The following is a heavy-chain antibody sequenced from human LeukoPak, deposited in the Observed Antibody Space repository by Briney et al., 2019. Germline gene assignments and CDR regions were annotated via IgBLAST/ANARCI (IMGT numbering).Heavy chain of an antibody. J-gene: IGHJ3*02. CDR2: TYSGGSS. CDR1: GLTVSSIY. CDR3: ARTAHAFDI. V-gene: IGHV3-66*01. Sequence: GGSLRLSCAASGLTVSSIYISWVRQAPGKGLEWVSLTYSGGSSYYADSVEGRFTISRDIPKNTLYLQMNSLRAEDTAVYYCARTAHAFDIWGQGTLVTVSS.